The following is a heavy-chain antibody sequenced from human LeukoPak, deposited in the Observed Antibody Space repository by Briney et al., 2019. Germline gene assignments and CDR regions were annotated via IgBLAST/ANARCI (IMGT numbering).Heavy chain of an antibody. Sequence: SETLSLTCTVSGGSISSGGYYWSWIRQHPGKGLEWIGYIYYSGSTYYNPSLKSRVTISVDTSKNQFSLKLSSVTAADTAVYYCARGYDSHLMDVWGEGTTVTVSS. J-gene: IGHJ6*03. D-gene: IGHD3-3*01. CDR1: GGSISSGGYY. V-gene: IGHV4-31*03. CDR2: IYYSGST. CDR3: ARGYDSHLMDV.